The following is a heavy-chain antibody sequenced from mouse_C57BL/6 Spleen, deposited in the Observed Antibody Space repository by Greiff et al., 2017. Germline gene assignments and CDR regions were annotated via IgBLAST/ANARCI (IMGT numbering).Heavy chain of an antibody. Sequence: VQLQQSGAELMKPGASVKLSCKATGYTFTGYWIEWVKQRPGHGLEWIGEILPGSGSTNYNEKFKGKATFTVDTSSNTAYMQLSSLTTEDSAIYYCASPDDYDDPYAMDYWGQGASVTVAS. V-gene: IGHV1-9*01. CDR3: ASPDDYDDPYAMDY. D-gene: IGHD2-4*01. CDR1: GYTFTGYW. J-gene: IGHJ4*01. CDR2: ILPGSGST.